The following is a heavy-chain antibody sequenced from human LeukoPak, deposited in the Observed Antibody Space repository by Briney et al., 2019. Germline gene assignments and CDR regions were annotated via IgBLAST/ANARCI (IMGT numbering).Heavy chain of an antibody. CDR1: GLTFSSYA. D-gene: IGHD1-26*01. J-gene: IGHJ6*04. V-gene: IGHV3-30*04. CDR3: ARDRENSYYGMDV. CDR2: ISYDGSNK. Sequence: GGSLRLSCAASGLTFSSYAMHWVRQAPGKGLEWVAVISYDGSNKYYADSLKGRFTISRDNSKNTLYLQMNSLRAEDTAVYYCARDRENSYYGMDVWGKGTTVTVSS.